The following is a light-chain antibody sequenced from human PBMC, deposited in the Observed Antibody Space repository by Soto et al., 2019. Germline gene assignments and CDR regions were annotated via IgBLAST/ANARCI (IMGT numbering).Light chain of an antibody. Sequence: EIVLSQSPGTLSLSPGEGVTLSCRASQSVSSSYLAWYQQKPGQAPRLLIYGASSRATGIPDRFSGSGSGTGFTLAISRLEPEDLAVYYCQQYGSSPFTFGPGTKVDIK. CDR1: QSVSSSY. V-gene: IGKV3-20*01. J-gene: IGKJ3*01. CDR2: GAS. CDR3: QQYGSSPFT.